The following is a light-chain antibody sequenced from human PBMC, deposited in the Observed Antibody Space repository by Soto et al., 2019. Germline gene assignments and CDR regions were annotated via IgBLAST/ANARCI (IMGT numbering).Light chain of an antibody. CDR1: QTISSF. CDR2: AAS. CDR3: QQSYSIPYT. V-gene: IGKV1-39*01. J-gene: IGKJ2*01. Sequence: DIQMTQSPSSLSASVGDRVTITCPASQTISSFLNWYQQKPGKAPKLLISAASSLQSGVPSRFSGSGSGTDFTLTISSLQPEDYASYYCQQSYSIPYTFCPGTKLEIK.